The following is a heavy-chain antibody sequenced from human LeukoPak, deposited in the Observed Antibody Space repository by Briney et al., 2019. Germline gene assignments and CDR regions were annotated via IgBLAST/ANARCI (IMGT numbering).Heavy chain of an antibody. J-gene: IGHJ5*02. CDR2: IKQDGSEK. V-gene: IGHV3-7*01. CDR3: ARDPREGWFDP. CDR1: GFTFSSYW. Sequence: PGGSLRLSCAASGFTFSSYWMTWVRQAPGKGLEWVANIKQDGSEKYYVDSVKGRFTISRDNAKNSLYLQMNSLRAEDTAVYYCARDPREGWFDPWGQGTLVTVSS.